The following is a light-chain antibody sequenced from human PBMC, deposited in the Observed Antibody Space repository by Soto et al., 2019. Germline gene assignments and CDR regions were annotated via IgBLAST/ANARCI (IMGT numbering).Light chain of an antibody. CDR1: QDIYKY. CDR2: AAS. V-gene: IGKV1-9*01. J-gene: IGKJ5*01. CDR3: QKLNTYPLT. Sequence: DIQMTQSPSSLSAAVGDRVTFTCQASQDIYKYLNWYQQKPGEAPKLLISAASTLQSGVPPRFSGSGSGTEFTLTNSSLQPEDFARYYCQKLNTYPLTFGQGTRLDIK.